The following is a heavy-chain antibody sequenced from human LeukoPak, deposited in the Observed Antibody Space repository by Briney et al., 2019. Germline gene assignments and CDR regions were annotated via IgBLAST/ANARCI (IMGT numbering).Heavy chain of an antibody. V-gene: IGHV3-23*01. CDR3: AKDRGIISDY. D-gene: IGHD3-10*01. Sequence: GGSLRLSCAASGFTSSSNGVSWVRQAPGKGLEWVSAISGSGGSTYYADSVKGRFTISRDNSKNTLYLQMNSLRVEDTAVYYCAKDRGIISDYWGQGTLVTVSS. J-gene: IGHJ4*02. CDR2: ISGSGGST. CDR1: GFTSSSNG.